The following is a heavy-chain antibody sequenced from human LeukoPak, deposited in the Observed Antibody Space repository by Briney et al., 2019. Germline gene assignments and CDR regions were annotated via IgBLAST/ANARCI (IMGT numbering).Heavy chain of an antibody. CDR3: AKVVGYCSSTSCYGPYYYGIDV. J-gene: IGHJ6*02. V-gene: IGHV3-30*18. CDR1: GFTFSSYG. D-gene: IGHD2-2*01. Sequence: PGGSLRLSCAASGFTFSSYGMHWVRQAPGKGLEWVAVISYDGSNKYYADSVKGRFTISRDNSKNTLYLQMNSLRAEDTAVYYCAKVVGYCSSTSCYGPYYYGIDVWGQGTTFTVSS. CDR2: ISYDGSNK.